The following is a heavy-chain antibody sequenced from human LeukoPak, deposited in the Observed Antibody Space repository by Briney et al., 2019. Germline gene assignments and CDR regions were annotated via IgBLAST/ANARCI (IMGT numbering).Heavy chain of an antibody. D-gene: IGHD3-9*01. CDR2: IYTSGST. J-gene: IGHJ4*02. Sequence: PSETLSLTCTVSGGSISSGSYYWSWIRQPAGKGLEWIGRIYTSGSTNYNPSLKSRVTISVDTSKNQFSLKLSSVTAADTAVYYCARGVLLLRYFDWLSIDYWGQGTLVTVSS. CDR1: GGSISSGSYY. V-gene: IGHV4-61*02. CDR3: ARGVLLLRYFDWLSIDY.